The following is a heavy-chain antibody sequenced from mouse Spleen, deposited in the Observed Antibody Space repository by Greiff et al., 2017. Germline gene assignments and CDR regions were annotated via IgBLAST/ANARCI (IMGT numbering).Heavy chain of an antibody. CDR3: ARPLYRYWYFDV. V-gene: IGHV5-9*01. J-gene: IGHJ1*01. D-gene: IGHD1-3*01. CDR1: GFTFSSYA. CDR2: ISSGGGNT. Sequence: EVMLVESGGGLVKLGGSLKLSCAASGFTFSSYAMSWVRQTPEKRLEWVATISSGGGNTYYPDSVKGRFTISRDNAKNTLYLQMSSLKSEDTAMYYCARPLYRYWYFDVWGAGTTVTVSS.